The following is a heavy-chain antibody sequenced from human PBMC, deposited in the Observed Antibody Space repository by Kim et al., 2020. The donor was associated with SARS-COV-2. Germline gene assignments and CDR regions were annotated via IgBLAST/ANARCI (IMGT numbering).Heavy chain of an antibody. V-gene: IGHV6-1*01. J-gene: IGHJ6*02. CDR3: ARDEGGYSYGQAAYYYHGMDV. Sequence: SQTLSLTCAISGDSVSSNSAAWNWIRQSPSRGLEWLGRTYYRSKWYNDYAVSVKSRITINPDTSKNQFSLQLNSVTPEDTAVYYCARDEGGYSYGQAAYYYHGMDVWGQGTTVTVSS. CDR1: GDSVSSNSAA. D-gene: IGHD5-18*01. CDR2: TYYRSKWYN.